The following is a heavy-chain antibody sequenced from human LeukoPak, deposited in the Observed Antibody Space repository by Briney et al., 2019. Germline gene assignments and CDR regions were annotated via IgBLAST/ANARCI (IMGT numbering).Heavy chain of an antibody. D-gene: IGHD3-10*01. V-gene: IGHV4-59*11. Sequence: SETLSLTCSVSGDSIGNHYWSWIRQPPGKGLEWIVHIDHSGSTNRHPSLRSRVTISVDTFKNQFSLKLNSVTAADTAVYFCARDRAYASGKNWFDPWGQGTQVTVSS. CDR3: ARDRAYASGKNWFDP. J-gene: IGHJ5*02. CDR2: IDHSGST. CDR1: GDSIGNHY.